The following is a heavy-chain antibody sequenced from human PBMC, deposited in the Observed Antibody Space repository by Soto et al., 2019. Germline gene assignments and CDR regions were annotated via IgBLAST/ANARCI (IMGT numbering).Heavy chain of an antibody. D-gene: IGHD3-10*01. CDR2: IYHSGST. CDR1: GGSISSGGYY. V-gene: IGHV4-31*03. CDR3: AKSPSVVLVPSSLGGNNWFDP. Sequence: KPSETLSLTCTVSGGSISSGGYYWSWIRQHPGKGLERIGYIYHSGSTYYNPSLKSRVTISVDRSKNQFSLKLSSVTAADTAVYFCAKSPSVVLVPSSLGGNNWFDPWGQGTPVTVSS. J-gene: IGHJ5*02.